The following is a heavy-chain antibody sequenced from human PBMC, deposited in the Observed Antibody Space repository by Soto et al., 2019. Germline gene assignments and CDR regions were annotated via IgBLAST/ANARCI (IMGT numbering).Heavy chain of an antibody. CDR1: GYTFTSYD. V-gene: IGHV1-8*01. D-gene: IGHD2-2*01. CDR2: MNPNSGNT. J-gene: IGHJ4*02. CDR3: ARLFCSSTSCYFTY. Sequence: ASVKVSCKASGYTFTSYDINWVRQATGQGLEWMGWMNPNSGNTGYAQKFQGRVTMTRNTSISTAYMELSSLRSEDTAVYYCARLFCSSTSCYFTYWGQGTLVTVSS.